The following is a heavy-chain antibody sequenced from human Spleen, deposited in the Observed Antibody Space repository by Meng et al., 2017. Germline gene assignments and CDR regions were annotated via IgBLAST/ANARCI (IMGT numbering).Heavy chain of an antibody. V-gene: IGHV1-2*06. CDR3: ARGDNWNYETQVDY. D-gene: IGHD1-7*01. Sequence: LGAAGCEGTKPGASGKVACKAAGYTFSDYWLHWVRRDTGQGLEWMGRINRNSGGTTYAQKFQGRVTMTRDTYISTAYMELSRVRSDDTAVYYCARGDNWNYETQVDYWGQGTLVTVSS. J-gene: IGHJ4*02. CDR2: INRNSGGT. CDR1: GYTFSDYW.